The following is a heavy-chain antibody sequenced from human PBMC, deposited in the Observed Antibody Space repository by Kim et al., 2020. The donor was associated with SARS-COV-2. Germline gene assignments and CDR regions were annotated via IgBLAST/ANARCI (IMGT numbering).Heavy chain of an antibody. D-gene: IGHD3-3*01. J-gene: IGHJ6*02. CDR3: ERDLRFLEWSEYV. Sequence: YADSVKGRFTIYRDNTKNSLYLQMNSLRAEDTDVYYCERDLRFLEWSEYVWGQGTTVTVSS. V-gene: IGHV3-11*04.